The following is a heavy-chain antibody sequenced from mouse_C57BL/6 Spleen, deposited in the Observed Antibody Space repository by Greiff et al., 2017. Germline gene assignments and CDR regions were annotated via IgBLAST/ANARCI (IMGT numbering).Heavy chain of an antibody. Sequence: VQLQQSGAELVKPGASVKLSCTASGFNIKDYYMHWVKQRTEQGLEWIGRIDPEDGEPKYAPKFQGKATITADTSSNTAYLQLSSLTSEDTAVYYGARGGGGGDGYFYAMDYWGQGTSVTVSS. V-gene: IGHV14-2*01. D-gene: IGHD2-3*01. CDR2: IDPEDGEP. CDR3: ARGGGGGDGYFYAMDY. CDR1: GFNIKDYY. J-gene: IGHJ4*01.